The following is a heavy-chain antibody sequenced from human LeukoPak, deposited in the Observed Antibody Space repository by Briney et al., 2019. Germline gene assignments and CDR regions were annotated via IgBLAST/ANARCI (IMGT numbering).Heavy chain of an antibody. V-gene: IGHV1-2*06. D-gene: IGHD4-17*01. J-gene: IGHJ4*02. CDR2: INPNSGGT. CDR3: ATDVQNDYGDGGFFGVDY. CDR1: GYTFTGYY. Sequence: ASVKVSCKASGYTFTGYYMHWVRQAPGQGLEWMGRINPNSGGTNYAQKFQGRVTMTRDTSISTAYMELSRLRSDDTAVYYCATDVQNDYGDGGFFGVDYWGQGTLVTVSS.